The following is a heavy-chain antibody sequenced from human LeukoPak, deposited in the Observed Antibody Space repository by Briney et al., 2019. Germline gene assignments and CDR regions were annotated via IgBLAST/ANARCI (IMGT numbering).Heavy chain of an antibody. V-gene: IGHV4-34*01. D-gene: IGHD2-15*01. CDR1: GGSFSGYY. Sequence: SETLSLTCAVYGGSFSGYYWSWIRQPPGKGLEWIGEINHSGSTNYNPSLKGRVTISVDTSKNQFSLKLSSVTAADTAVYYCARQRSIGYCSGGSCYSGPSYYYGMDVWGQGTTVTVSS. J-gene: IGHJ6*02. CDR2: INHSGST. CDR3: ARQRSIGYCSGGSCYSGPSYYYGMDV.